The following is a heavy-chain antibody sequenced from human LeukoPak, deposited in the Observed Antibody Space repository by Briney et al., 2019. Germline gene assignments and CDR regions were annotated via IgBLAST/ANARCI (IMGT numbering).Heavy chain of an antibody. J-gene: IGHJ5*02. V-gene: IGHV4-31*03. Sequence: SQTLSLTCTVSGGSISSGGYYCSWIRQHPGKGLEWIGYIYYSGSTYYNPSLKSRVTISVDTSKNQFSLKLSSVTAADTAVYYCARGDSAVYSSIAARPSLTGFDPWGQGTLVTVSS. CDR1: GGSISSGGYY. CDR2: IYYSGST. CDR3: ARGDSAVYSSIAARPSLTGFDP. D-gene: IGHD6-6*01.